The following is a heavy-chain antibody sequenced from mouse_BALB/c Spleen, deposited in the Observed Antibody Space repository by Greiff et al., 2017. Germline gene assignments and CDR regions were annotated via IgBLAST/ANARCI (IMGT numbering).Heavy chain of an antibody. D-gene: IGHD2-14*01. V-gene: IGHV5-9-4*01. CDR1: GFTFSSYA. Sequence: EVKVVESGGGLVKPGGSLKLSCAASGFTFSSYAMSWVRQSPEKRLEWVAEISSGGSYTYYPDTVTGRFTISRDNAKNTLYLEMSSLRSEDTAMYYCARDEGNYYAMDYWGQGTSVTVSS. CDR3: ARDEGNYYAMDY. CDR2: ISSGGSYT. J-gene: IGHJ4*01.